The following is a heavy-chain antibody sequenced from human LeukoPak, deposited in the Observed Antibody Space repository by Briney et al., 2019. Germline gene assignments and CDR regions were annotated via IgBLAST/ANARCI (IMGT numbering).Heavy chain of an antibody. CDR1: GGSISGYY. D-gene: IGHD6-19*01. J-gene: IGHJ5*02. CDR3: ARRYSSGWSYNWFDP. V-gene: IGHV4-59*08. CDR2: IYYSGGT. Sequence: SETLSLTCAVSGGSISGYYWSWIRQPPGKGLEWIGYIYYSGGTNYNPSLKSRVTISVDTSKNQFSLKLSSVTAADTAVYYCARRYSSGWSYNWFDPWGQGTLVTVSS.